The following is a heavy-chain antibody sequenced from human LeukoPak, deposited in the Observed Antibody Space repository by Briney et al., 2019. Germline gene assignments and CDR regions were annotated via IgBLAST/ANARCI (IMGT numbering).Heavy chain of an antibody. D-gene: IGHD2-15*01. CDR1: GGTFSSYA. Sequence: SVKVSCKASGGTFSSYAISWVRQAPGQGLEWMGGIIPIFGTANYAQKFQGRVTMTRDMSTSTVYMELSSLGSEDTAVYYCARSFSDCSGGSCYLFDYWGQGTLVTVSS. CDR2: IIPIFGTA. V-gene: IGHV1-69*05. CDR3: ARSFSDCSGGSCYLFDY. J-gene: IGHJ4*02.